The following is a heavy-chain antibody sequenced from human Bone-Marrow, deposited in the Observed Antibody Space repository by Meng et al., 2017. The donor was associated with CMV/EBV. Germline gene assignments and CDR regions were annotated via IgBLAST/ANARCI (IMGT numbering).Heavy chain of an antibody. CDR3: ARDPATHYDFWSGYLSGYYYGMDV. CDR2: ISSSSYI. Sequence: GESLKISCAASGFTFSSYSMNWVRQAPGKGLEWVSSISSSSYIYYADSVKGRFTISRDNAKNSLYLQMNSLRAEDTAVYYCARDPATHYDFWSGYLSGYYYGMDVWGQGTTVTVSS. CDR1: GFTFSSYS. J-gene: IGHJ6*02. V-gene: IGHV3-21*01. D-gene: IGHD3-3*01.